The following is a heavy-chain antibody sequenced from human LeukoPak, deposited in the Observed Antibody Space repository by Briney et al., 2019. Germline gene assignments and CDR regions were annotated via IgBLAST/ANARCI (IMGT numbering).Heavy chain of an antibody. CDR3: AKDRQWLVPGAFDI. CDR2: KRYDGSNK. J-gene: IGHJ3*02. Sequence: PGGSLRLSCAASGFTFRNYGMHWVRQAPGKGLEWVAFKRYDGSNKYYVDSVNGRFTISRDNSKNTLYLQMNSLRAVDTAVYYCAKDRQWLVPGAFDIWGQGTMVTVSS. CDR1: GFTFRNYG. V-gene: IGHV3-30*02. D-gene: IGHD6-19*01.